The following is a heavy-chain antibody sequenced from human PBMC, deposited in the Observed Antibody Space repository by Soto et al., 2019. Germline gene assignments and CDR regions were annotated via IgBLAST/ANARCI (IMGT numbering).Heavy chain of an antibody. J-gene: IGHJ4*02. CDR3: ARGPPRIQYYFDY. V-gene: IGHV3-7*01. Sequence: GWSLRLSCAASGFTFSSYWMSWVRQAPGKGLEWVANIKQDGSEKYYVDSVKGRFTISRDNAKNSLYLQMNSLRAEDTAVYYCARGPPRIQYYFDYWGQGTLVTVSS. CDR1: GFTFSSYW. CDR2: IKQDGSEK.